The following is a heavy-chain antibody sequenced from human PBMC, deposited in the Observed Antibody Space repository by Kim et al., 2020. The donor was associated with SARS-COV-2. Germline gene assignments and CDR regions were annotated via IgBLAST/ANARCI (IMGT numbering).Heavy chain of an antibody. D-gene: IGHD2-2*01. CDR1: GGTFSSYA. V-gene: IGHV1-69*04. J-gene: IGHJ6*03. Sequence: SVKVSCKASGGTFSSYAISWVRQAPGQGLEWMGRIIPILGIANYAQKFQGRVTITADKSTSTAYMELSSLRSEDTAVYYCARDILSSCSSTSCPTTYYYYYYMDVWGKGTTVTVSS. CDR2: IIPILGIA. CDR3: ARDILSSCSSTSCPTTYYYYYYMDV.